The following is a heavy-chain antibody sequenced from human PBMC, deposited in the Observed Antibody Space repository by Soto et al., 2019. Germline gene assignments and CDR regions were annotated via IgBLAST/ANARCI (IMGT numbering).Heavy chain of an antibody. D-gene: IGHD5-12*01. Sequence: SVNVSCKSSGGTFSSFCISWVRQAPGQGLEWMGGIIPVFGRPNYAQRFRGRLTITADESTNTSYMELIDLTSEDTAVYYCAREASGYDFWGQGTQVTVSS. CDR3: AREASGYDF. J-gene: IGHJ1*01. CDR2: IIPVFGRP. CDR1: GGTFSSFC. V-gene: IGHV1-69*13.